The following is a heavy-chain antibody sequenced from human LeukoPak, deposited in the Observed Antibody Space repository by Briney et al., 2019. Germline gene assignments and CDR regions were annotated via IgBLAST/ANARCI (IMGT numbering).Heavy chain of an antibody. CDR1: GFTFSSYA. CDR3: ARGGGSSGWYYFDY. D-gene: IGHD6-19*01. V-gene: IGHV3-64*01. CDR2: ISSNGGST. Sequence: SGGSLRLSCAASGFTFSSYAMHWVRQAPGKGLEYVSAISSNGGSTYYANSVKGRFTISRDNSKNTLYLQMGSLRAEDMAAYYCARGGGSSGWYYFDYWGQGTLVTVSS. J-gene: IGHJ4*02.